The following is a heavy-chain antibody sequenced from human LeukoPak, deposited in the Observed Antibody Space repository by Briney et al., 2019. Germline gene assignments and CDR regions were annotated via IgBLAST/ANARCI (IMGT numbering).Heavy chain of an antibody. J-gene: IGHJ6*02. D-gene: IGHD2-15*01. V-gene: IGHV3-33*01. CDR3: ARDLMVVVAATPALDV. CDR2: IWYDGSNK. Sequence: PGGSLRLSCAASGFTFSSYGMHWVRQAPGKGLEWVAVIWYDGSNKYYADSVEGRFTISRDNSKNTLYLQMNSLRAEDTAVYYCARDLMVVVAATPALDVWGQGTTVTVSS. CDR1: GFTFSSYG.